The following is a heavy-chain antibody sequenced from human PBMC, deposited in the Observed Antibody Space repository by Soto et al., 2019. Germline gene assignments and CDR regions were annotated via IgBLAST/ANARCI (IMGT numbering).Heavy chain of an antibody. D-gene: IGHD3-22*01. Sequence: GGSLRLSCAASGFTVSSNYMSWVRQAPGKGLEWVSVIYSGGSTYYADSVKGRFTISRDNSKNTLYLQMNSLRAEDTAVYYCARASFFYYDSSGHLDIWGQGTMVTVSS. J-gene: IGHJ3*02. CDR3: ARASFFYYDSSGHLDI. CDR2: IYSGGST. CDR1: GFTVSSNY. V-gene: IGHV3-53*01.